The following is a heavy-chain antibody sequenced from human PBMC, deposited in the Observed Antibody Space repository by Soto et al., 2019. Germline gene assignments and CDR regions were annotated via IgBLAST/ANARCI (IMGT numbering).Heavy chain of an antibody. CDR2: IIPIFGTA. J-gene: IGHJ5*02. CDR1: GGTFSSYA. Sequence: QVQLVQSGAEVKKPGSSVKVSCKASGGTFSSYAISWVRQAPGQGLEWMGGIIPIFGTANYAQKFQGRVTITADESTSTAYMERSSLRSEDTAVYYCARCPSRVRGVIISWFDPWGQGTLVTVSS. V-gene: IGHV1-69*01. D-gene: IGHD3-10*01. CDR3: ARCPSRVRGVIISWFDP.